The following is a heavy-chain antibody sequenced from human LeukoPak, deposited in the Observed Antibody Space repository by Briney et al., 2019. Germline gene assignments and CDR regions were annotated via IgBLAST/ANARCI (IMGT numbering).Heavy chain of an antibody. CDR2: ISGSGGST. D-gene: IGHD2-2*01. CDR3: AKFGNSQYCSSTSCPFVY. Sequence: GGSLRLSCAASGFTFSSYAMSWVRQAPGKGLEWVSAISGSGGSTYYADSVKGRFTISRDNSKNTLYLQMNSLRAEDTAVYYCAKFGNSQYCSSTSCPFVYWGQGTLVTVSS. J-gene: IGHJ4*02. V-gene: IGHV3-23*01. CDR1: GFTFSSYA.